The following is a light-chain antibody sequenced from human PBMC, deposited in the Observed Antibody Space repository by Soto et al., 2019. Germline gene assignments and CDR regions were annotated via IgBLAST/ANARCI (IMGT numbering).Light chain of an antibody. Sequence: DIQMTQSPSSLSASVGDRFTITCRASQTIISYLNWFQQKPGKAPKLMIHSTSSLQSGVPSRFRGSGSGTDFTLTISSLQPEDFATYYCQQSYSVPLTFGGGTKVAI. CDR3: QQSYSVPLT. V-gene: IGKV1-39*01. CDR1: QTIISY. J-gene: IGKJ4*01. CDR2: STS.